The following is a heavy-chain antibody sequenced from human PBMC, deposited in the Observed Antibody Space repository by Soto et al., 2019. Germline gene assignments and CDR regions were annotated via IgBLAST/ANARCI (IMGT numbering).Heavy chain of an antibody. V-gene: IGHV1-69*13. CDR1: GGTFSSYA. D-gene: IGHD3-10*01. CDR3: VPGSSGTRGEDS. CDR2: IIPIFGTA. Sequence: ASVKVSCKASGGTFSSYAISWVRQAPGQGLEWMGGIIPIFGTANYAQKFQGRVTITADESKNTLYLQLNNLRVEDTAVYYCVPGSSGTRGEDSWGPGVVVTVSS. J-gene: IGHJ4*02.